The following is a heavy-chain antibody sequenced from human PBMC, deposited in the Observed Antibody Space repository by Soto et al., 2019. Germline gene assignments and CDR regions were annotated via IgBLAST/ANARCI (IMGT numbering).Heavy chain of an antibody. CDR3: KSAAVNGTAGLDY. CDR2: INPSNGGT. J-gene: IGHJ4*02. Sequence: QVLLLQSGAEVKKPGASVKVSCKASGYTFSGFYMHWVRQAPGQGLEWMGWINPSNGGTKYAEKFQTRVPIYKDTSSITGYGWRCRSTYDDTAVYYCKSAAVNGTAGLDYWGQGALV. D-gene: IGHD6-13*01. V-gene: IGHV1-2*02. CDR1: GYTFSGFY.